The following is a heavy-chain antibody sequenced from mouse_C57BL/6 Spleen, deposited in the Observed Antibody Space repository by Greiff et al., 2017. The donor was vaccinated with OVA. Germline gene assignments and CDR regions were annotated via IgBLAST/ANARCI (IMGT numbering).Heavy chain of an antibody. J-gene: IGHJ2*01. D-gene: IGHD1-1*01. CDR2: IDPSDSYT. CDR3: AREKVLRN. Sequence: VQLQQPGAELVRPGTSVKLSCKASGYTFTSYWMHWVKQRPGQGLEWIGVIDPSDSYTNYNQKFKGKATLTVDTSSSTAYMQLSSLTSEDSAVYYCAREKVLRNWGQGTTLTVSS. CDR1: GYTFTSYW. V-gene: IGHV1-59*01.